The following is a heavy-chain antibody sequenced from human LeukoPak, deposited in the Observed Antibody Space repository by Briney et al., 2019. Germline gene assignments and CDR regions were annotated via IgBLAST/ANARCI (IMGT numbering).Heavy chain of an antibody. CDR3: ATGGLAVAGDHDAFDI. CDR2: FDPEDGET. V-gene: IGHV1-24*01. J-gene: IGHJ3*02. D-gene: IGHD6-19*01. Sequence: ASVKVSCKVSGYTLTELSMHWVRQAPGKGLEWMGGFDPEDGETIYAQKFQGRVTMTEDTSTDTAYMELGSLRSEDTAVYYCATGGLAVAGDHDAFDIWGQGTMVTVSS. CDR1: GYTLTELS.